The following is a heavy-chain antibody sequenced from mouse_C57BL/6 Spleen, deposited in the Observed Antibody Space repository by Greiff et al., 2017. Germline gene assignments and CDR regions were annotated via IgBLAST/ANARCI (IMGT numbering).Heavy chain of an antibody. CDR1: GFTFSSYA. J-gene: IGHJ2*01. CDR3: AREHYYGSSLYFDY. D-gene: IGHD1-1*01. CDR2: ISDGGSYT. Sequence: EVHLVESGGGLVKPGGSLKLSCTASGFTFSSYAMSWVRQTPEKRLEWVATISDGGSYTYYPDNVKGRFTISRDNAKNNLYLQMSHLKSEDTAMYYCAREHYYGSSLYFDYWGQGTTLTVSS. V-gene: IGHV5-4*01.